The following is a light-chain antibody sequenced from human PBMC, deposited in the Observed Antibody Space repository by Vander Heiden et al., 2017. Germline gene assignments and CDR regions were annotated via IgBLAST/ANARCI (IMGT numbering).Light chain of an antibody. CDR3: QSYDSSLSVV. CDR2: GNT. V-gene: IGLV1-40*01. CDR1: SSNIGAGYG. J-gene: IGLJ2*01. Sequence: QSVLTQPPSVSGAPGQRILISCTGRSSNIGAGYGVHWYQQLPGTAPKLLIYGNTNRPSGVPDRFSGSKSGTSASLAITGLQAEDEADYYCQSYDSSLSVVFGGGTKLTVL.